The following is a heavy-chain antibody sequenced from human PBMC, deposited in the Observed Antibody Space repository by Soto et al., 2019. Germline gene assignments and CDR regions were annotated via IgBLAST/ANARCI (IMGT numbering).Heavy chain of an antibody. CDR3: ARDLDCSSTSCYYWFDP. CDR2: IIPIFGTA. CDR1: GGTFSSYA. D-gene: IGHD2-2*01. J-gene: IGHJ5*02. V-gene: IGHV1-69*01. Sequence: QVQLVQSGAEVKKPGSSVKVSCKASGGTFSSYAISWVRQAPGQGLEWMGGIIPIFGTANYAQKFQGRVTITADESTSTAYMELSSLRYEDTAVYYCARDLDCSSTSCYYWFDPWGQGTLVTVSS.